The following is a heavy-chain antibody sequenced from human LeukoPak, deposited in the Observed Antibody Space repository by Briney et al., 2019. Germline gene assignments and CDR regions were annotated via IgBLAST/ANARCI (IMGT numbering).Heavy chain of an antibody. CDR1: GGSISSGDYY. Sequence: SQTLSLTCTVPGGSISSGDYYWSWIRQPPGKGLEWIGSIYYSGNTYCNPSLKSRVTISVDTSKNQFSLNLSSVTAADTAVYYCARAIYDSSGYYRNFDYWGQGTLVTVSS. V-gene: IGHV4-30-4*01. CDR3: ARAIYDSSGYYRNFDY. J-gene: IGHJ4*02. CDR2: IYYSGNT. D-gene: IGHD3-22*01.